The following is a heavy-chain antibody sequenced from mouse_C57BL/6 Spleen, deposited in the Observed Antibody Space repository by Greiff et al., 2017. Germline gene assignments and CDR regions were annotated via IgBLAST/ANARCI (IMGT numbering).Heavy chain of an antibody. CDR3: TVTTGGDFAY. D-gene: IGHD2-1*01. CDR1: GFNIKDYY. CDR2: IDPEDGDT. J-gene: IGHJ3*01. Sequence: VQLQQSGAELVRPGASVKLSCTASGFNIKDYYMHWVKQRPEQGLEWIGRIDPEDGDTEYAPKFQGKATMTADPSSNTAYLQLSSLTSEDTAVYYCTVTTGGDFAYWGQGTLVTVSA. V-gene: IGHV14-1*01.